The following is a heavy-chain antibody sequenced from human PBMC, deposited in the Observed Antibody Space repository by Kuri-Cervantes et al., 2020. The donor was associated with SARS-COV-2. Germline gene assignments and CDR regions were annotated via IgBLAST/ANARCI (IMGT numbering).Heavy chain of an antibody. CDR3: VVGFFSSRKWDY. CDR2: INPSGSGT. D-gene: IGHD2-15*01. J-gene: IGHJ4*02. Sequence: ASVKVSCKASGATFSTYGFSWVRQAPGQGLEWMGIINPSGSGTRYPQSFQGRVSMTRDTSTSTVYMELSSLTSEDTAVYYCVVGFFSSRKWDYWGRGTLVTVSS. CDR1: GATFSTYG. V-gene: IGHV1-46*01.